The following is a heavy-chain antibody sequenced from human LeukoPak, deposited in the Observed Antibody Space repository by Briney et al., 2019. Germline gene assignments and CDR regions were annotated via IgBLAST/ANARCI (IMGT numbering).Heavy chain of an antibody. CDR2: IYPGDSDT. J-gene: IGHJ4*02. V-gene: IGHV5-51*01. CDR1: GYSFTSYW. Sequence: GESLKISCKGSGYSFTSYWIGWVRQMPGKGLEWMGIIYPGDSDTRYSPSFQGQVTISADKSISTAYLQWSSLKASDTAMYYCARLTMIVINEYYFDYWGQGTLVTVSS. D-gene: IGHD3-22*01. CDR3: ARLTMIVINEYYFDY.